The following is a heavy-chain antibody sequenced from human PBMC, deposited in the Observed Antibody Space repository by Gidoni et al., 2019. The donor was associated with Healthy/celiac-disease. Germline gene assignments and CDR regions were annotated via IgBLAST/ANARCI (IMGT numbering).Heavy chain of an antibody. V-gene: IGHV3-49*05. D-gene: IGHD4-17*01. Sequence: EVQLVESGGGLVKPGRSLRLSCTASGFTFGDYAMSWFRQAPGKGLEWVGFIRSNADGRTSEYAASVKGRFTISRDDSKSIAYLQMNSLKTEDTAVYYCTRGGTTVVGPFDYWGQGTLVTVSS. CDR3: TRGGTTVVGPFDY. J-gene: IGHJ4*02. CDR2: IRSNADGRTS. CDR1: GFTFGDYA.